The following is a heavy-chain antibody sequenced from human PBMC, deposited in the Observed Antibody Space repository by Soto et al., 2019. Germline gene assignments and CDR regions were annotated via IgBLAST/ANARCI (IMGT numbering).Heavy chain of an antibody. D-gene: IGHD4-17*01. CDR2: IYYSGST. CDR1: GGSISSSSYY. Sequence: QLQLQESGPGLVKPSETLSLTCTVSGGSISSSSYYWGWIRQPPGKGLEWIGSIYYSGSTYYNPSPKSRVTISVDTSKNQFSLELSSVTAADTAVYYCARHGTTVVTRFDYWGQGTLVTVSS. V-gene: IGHV4-39*01. J-gene: IGHJ4*02. CDR3: ARHGTTVVTRFDY.